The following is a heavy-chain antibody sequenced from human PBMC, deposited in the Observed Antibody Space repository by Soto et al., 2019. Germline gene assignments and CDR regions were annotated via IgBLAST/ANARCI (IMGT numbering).Heavy chain of an antibody. CDR2: TSHDGVT. V-gene: IGHV4-4*02. Sequence: PSETLSLTCAVSSGSIDIGYWWSGVRQSPGKGLEWIGETSHDGVTNYNPSLEGRVTISIDKSKNQFYLDLNSVTAADTAVYYCAREGRVGATSALDYWGQGTLVTVSS. CDR1: SGSIDIGYW. CDR3: AREGRVGATSALDY. J-gene: IGHJ4*02. D-gene: IGHD1-26*01.